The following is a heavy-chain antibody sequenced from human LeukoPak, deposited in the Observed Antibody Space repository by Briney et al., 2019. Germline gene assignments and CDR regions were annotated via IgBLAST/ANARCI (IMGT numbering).Heavy chain of an antibody. CDR1: RGTFSSYA. D-gene: IGHD5-24*01. J-gene: IGHJ4*01. V-gene: IGHV1-69*13. CDR2: IIPIFGTA. Sequence: GASVKVSCKASRGTFSSYAISWVRQAPGQGLEWMGGIIPIFGTANYAQKFQGRVTITADESTSTAYMELSSLRSEDTAVYYCATQARWLRPYWGQEPWSPSPQ. CDR3: ATQARWLRPY.